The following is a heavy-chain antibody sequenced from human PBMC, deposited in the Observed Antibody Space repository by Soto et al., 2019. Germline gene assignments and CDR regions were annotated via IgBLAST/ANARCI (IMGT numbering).Heavy chain of an antibody. Sequence: EVQLLESGGDLVQPGGSLRLSCAGSGFTFSSYAMNWVRQAPGKGLEWVSGISGGGGSTYAANSVKGRFTISRDNSKNTMYLQINSPRAEDTAVYYCARASAVTAYYYYGMDVWGQGTTVTVSS. D-gene: IGHD3-9*01. CDR1: GFTFSSYA. CDR2: ISGGGGST. CDR3: ARASAVTAYYYYGMDV. J-gene: IGHJ6*02. V-gene: IGHV3-23*01.